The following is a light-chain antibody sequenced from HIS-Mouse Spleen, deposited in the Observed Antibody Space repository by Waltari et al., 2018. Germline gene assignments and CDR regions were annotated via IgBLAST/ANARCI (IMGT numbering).Light chain of an antibody. CDR1: ALPKKY. CDR3: YSTDSSGNHRV. Sequence: SYELPQPPSVSVSPGQTARTPCPGVALPKKYAHLYQQKSGQAPVLVIYEDSKRPSGIPERFSGSSSGTMATLAISGAQVEDEADYYCYSTDSSGNHRVFGGGTKLTVL. CDR2: EDS. J-gene: IGLJ2*01. V-gene: IGLV3-10*01.